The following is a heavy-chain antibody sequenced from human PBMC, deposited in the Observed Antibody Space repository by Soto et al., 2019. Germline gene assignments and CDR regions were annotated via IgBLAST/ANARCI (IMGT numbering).Heavy chain of an antibody. CDR1: GFSFSNYA. J-gene: IGHJ4*02. CDR3: AKGRSALPIFDY. Sequence: EVQLLESGGGWIQPGGSLRLSCAASGFSFSNYAMNWVRQAPGKGLEWVSFISGSGGTTDYADSVRGRFRLSRDNSKKTVDLEMNSLRTEDTAVYFCAKGRSALPIFDYWGQGVMVTVSS. CDR2: ISGSGGTT. V-gene: IGHV3-23*01.